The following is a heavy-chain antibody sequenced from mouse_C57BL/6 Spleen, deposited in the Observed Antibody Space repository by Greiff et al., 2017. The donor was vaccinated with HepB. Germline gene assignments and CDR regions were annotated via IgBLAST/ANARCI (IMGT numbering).Heavy chain of an antibody. CDR3: ARGRDDYDGAWYFDV. D-gene: IGHD2-4*01. CDR1: GYTFTSYW. Sequence: VQLQQPGAELVKPGASVKMSCKASGYTFTSYWITWVKQRPGQGLEWIGEIYPGSGSTNYNEKFKSKATLTVDTSSSTAYMQLSSLTSEDSAVYYCARGRDDYDGAWYFDVWGTGTTVTVSS. CDR2: IYPGSGST. V-gene: IGHV1-55*01. J-gene: IGHJ1*03.